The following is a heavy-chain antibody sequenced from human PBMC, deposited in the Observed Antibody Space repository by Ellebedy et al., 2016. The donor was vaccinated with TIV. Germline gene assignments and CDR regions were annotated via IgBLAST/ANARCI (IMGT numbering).Heavy chain of an antibody. CDR1: GFTFGDCG. J-gene: IGHJ4*02. CDR2: ISNDGKRR. CDR3: ARQTEGYTLLQIDY. D-gene: IGHD5-24*01. V-gene: IGHV3-30*12. Sequence: PGGSLRLSCAVSGFTFGDCGMHWVRQAPGEGLEWVAFISNDGKRRHCADSVKGRFTISRDNSMNIMYLQMNSLRVEDTAVYYCARQTEGYTLLQIDYWGQGTLVTVSS.